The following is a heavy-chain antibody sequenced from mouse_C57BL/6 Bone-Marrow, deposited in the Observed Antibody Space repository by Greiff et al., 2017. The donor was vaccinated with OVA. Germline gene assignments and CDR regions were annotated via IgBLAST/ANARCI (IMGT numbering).Heavy chain of an antibody. D-gene: IGHD2-1*01. Sequence: EVMLVESGGGLVKPGGSLKLSCAASGFTFSSYAMSWVRQTPEKRLEWVATISDGGSYTYYPDNVKGRFTISRDNAKNNMNLQMSQLKSEDTAMNYCARGDLPWFAYWGQGTLVTVSA. CDR1: GFTFSSYA. V-gene: IGHV5-4*03. CDR3: ARGDLPWFAY. J-gene: IGHJ3*01. CDR2: ISDGGSYT.